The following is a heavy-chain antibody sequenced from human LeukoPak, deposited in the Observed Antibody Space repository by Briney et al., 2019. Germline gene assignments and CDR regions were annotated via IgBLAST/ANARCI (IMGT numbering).Heavy chain of an antibody. Sequence: PSETLSLTCTVSGGSISSYYWSWTRQPAGKGLEWIGRIYTSGSTNYNPSLKSRVTMSVDTSKNQFSLKLSSVTAADTAVYYCARDQNYDFWSGSAVLYYYYYMDVWGKGTTVTVSS. D-gene: IGHD3-3*01. CDR1: GGSISSYY. CDR3: ARDQNYDFWSGSAVLYYYYYMDV. J-gene: IGHJ6*03. V-gene: IGHV4-4*07. CDR2: IYTSGST.